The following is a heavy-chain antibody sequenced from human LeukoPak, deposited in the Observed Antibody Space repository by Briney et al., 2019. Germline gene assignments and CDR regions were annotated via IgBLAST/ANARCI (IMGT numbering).Heavy chain of an antibody. D-gene: IGHD2-2*01. Sequence: PGGSLRLSCAASGFTFSSYAMSWVRQAPGKGLEWVSAISGSGGSTYYADSVKGRFTISRDNSKNMLYLQMNSLRAEDTAVYYCAKVVVVPAAQSTPEFDYWGQGTLVTVSS. V-gene: IGHV3-23*01. CDR1: GFTFSSYA. CDR2: ISGSGGST. J-gene: IGHJ4*02. CDR3: AKVVVVPAAQSTPEFDY.